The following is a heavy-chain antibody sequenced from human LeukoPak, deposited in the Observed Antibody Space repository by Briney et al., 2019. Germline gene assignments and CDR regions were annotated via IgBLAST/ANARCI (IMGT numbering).Heavy chain of an antibody. CDR2: IIPIFGTA. CDR3: ATLVVPAAKANETPYYYYMDV. CDR1: GGTFSSYA. Sequence: ASVKVSCKASGGTFSSYAISWVRQAPGQGLEWMGGIIPIFGTANYAQKFQGRVTITTDEYTSTAYMELSSLRAEDTAVYYCATLVVPAAKANETPYYYYMDVWGKGTTVTVSS. V-gene: IGHV1-69*05. D-gene: IGHD2-2*01. J-gene: IGHJ6*03.